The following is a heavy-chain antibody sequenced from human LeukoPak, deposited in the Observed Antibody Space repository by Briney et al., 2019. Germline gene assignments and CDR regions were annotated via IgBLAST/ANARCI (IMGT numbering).Heavy chain of an antibody. J-gene: IGHJ4*02. CDR1: GGSISSSSYY. D-gene: IGHD1-26*01. CDR3: ARDLVGATLLGY. CDR2: IYYSGST. V-gene: IGHV4-39*07. Sequence: SETLSLTCTVSGGSISSSSYYWGWIRQPPGKGLEWIGSIYYSGSTYYNPSLKSRVTISVDKSKNQFSLKLSSVTAADTAVYYCARDLVGATLLGYWGQGTLATVSS.